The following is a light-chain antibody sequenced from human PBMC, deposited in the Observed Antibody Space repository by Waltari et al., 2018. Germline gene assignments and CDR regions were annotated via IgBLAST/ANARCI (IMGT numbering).Light chain of an antibody. CDR1: QSISSY. V-gene: IGKV1-39*01. Sequence: DIQMTQSPSSLSASVGDRVTITCRASQSISSYLNWYQQKPGKAPKLLIYAASSLQSGVPSRVSGSGSGTECTRTISSLQPEDCATYYCQQSYSTSYTCGQGTKLEIK. CDR3: QQSYSTSYT. J-gene: IGKJ2*01. CDR2: AAS.